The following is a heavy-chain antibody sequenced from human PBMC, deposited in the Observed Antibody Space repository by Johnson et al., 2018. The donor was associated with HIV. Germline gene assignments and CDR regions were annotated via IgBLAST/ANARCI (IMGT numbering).Heavy chain of an antibody. CDR3: ARERSGTIAFDI. Sequence: VQLVESGGGLVQPGGSLRLSCVVSGFTFSDYAVNWVRQAPGKGLEWVSGISGSGASTYYADSVKGRFTISRDNAKNSLYLQMDSLRAEDTAVYYCARERSGTIAFDIWGQGTMVTVSS. D-gene: IGHD1-7*01. J-gene: IGHJ3*02. CDR1: GFTFSDYA. V-gene: IGHV3-23*04. CDR2: ISGSGAST.